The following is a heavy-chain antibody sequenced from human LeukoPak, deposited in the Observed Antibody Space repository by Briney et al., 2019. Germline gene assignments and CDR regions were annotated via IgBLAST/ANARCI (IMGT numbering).Heavy chain of an antibody. J-gene: IGHJ4*02. CDR1: GGSISSRSYY. D-gene: IGHD6-19*01. Sequence: MSSETLSLTCTVSGGSISSRSYYWGWIRQPPGKGLEWIGSIYHSGTTYYTPSLKSRVTISVDTSKNQFSLKLNSVTAADTAVYYCARDSGGWYYFDYWGQGTLVTVSS. CDR3: ARDSGGWYYFDY. V-gene: IGHV4-39*07. CDR2: IYHSGTT.